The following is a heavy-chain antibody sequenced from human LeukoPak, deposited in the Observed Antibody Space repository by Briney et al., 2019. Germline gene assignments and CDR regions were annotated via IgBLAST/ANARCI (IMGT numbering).Heavy chain of an antibody. J-gene: IGHJ4*02. CDR2: ISSSSSYI. V-gene: IGHV3-21*01. CDR1: GFTFSSYS. CDR3: ARDAYCTNGVCYSDYFDY. D-gene: IGHD2-8*01. Sequence: PGGSLRLSCAASGFTFSSYSMNWVRQAPGKGLEWVSSISSSSSYIYYADSVKGRFTISRDNAKNSLHLQMNSLRAEDTAVYYCARDAYCTNGVCYSDYFDYWGQGTLVTVSS.